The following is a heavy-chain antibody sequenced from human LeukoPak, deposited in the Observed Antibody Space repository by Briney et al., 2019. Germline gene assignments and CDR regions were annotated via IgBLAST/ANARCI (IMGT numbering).Heavy chain of an antibody. CDR2: KRGSGAST. CDR1: GFPFSIYA. CDR3: AKDYDFWSGYGTSFDY. J-gene: IGHJ4*02. Sequence: GGSVRLFCGAWGFPFSIYAVIWPPQARGKAREGVSAKRGSGASTDYADSAKGRFTISSDNSKNTLYLQMNSLRAEDTAVYYCAKDYDFWSGYGTSFDYWGQGTLVTVSS. V-gene: IGHV3-23*01. D-gene: IGHD3-3*01.